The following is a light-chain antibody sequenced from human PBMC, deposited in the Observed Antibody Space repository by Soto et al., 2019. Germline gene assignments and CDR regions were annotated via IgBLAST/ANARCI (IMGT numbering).Light chain of an antibody. J-gene: IGKJ4*01. CDR1: QSINRH. CDR2: DAS. CDR3: QQRSNWPPVN. V-gene: IGKV3-11*01. Sequence: EIVLTQSPATLSLSPGERATLSCMASQSINRHLAWYRQKPGQAPRLLIYDASNRATGIPARFSGSGSGTDFTLTISSLEPEDFGVYYCQQRSNWPPVNFGGGTKVDIK.